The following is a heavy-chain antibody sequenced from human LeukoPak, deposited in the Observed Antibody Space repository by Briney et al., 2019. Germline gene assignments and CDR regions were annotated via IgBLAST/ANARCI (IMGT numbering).Heavy chain of an antibody. CDR1: GYTFTDYY. Sequence: GASVKVSCKASGYTFTDYYMHWVRQAPGQGLEWMGWINPNSGGTNYVQKFQGRVTMTRDTSISTAYMELSSLRSEDTAVYYCARGNGGYFDPFPLTLDVWGKGTTVTVSS. CDR2: INPNSGGT. V-gene: IGHV1-2*02. CDR3: ARGNGGYFDPFPLTLDV. D-gene: IGHD3-9*01. J-gene: IGHJ6*04.